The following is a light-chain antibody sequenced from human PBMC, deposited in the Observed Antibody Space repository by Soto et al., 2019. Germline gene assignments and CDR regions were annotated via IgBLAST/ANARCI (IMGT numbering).Light chain of an antibody. CDR2: END. J-gene: IGLJ1*01. Sequence: QSALTQPASVSGSPGQSITISCTGTSNDVGTYNLVSWYQQRPGKGPTLVIFENDQRPSGVSFRFSGSKSGNTASLTISGLQAEDEADYYCCSYAGSSPYVFGTGTKVTVL. V-gene: IGLV2-23*01. CDR3: CSYAGSSPYV. CDR1: SNDVGTYNL.